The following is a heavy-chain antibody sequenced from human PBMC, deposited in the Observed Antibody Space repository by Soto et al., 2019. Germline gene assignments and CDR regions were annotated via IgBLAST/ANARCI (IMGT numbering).Heavy chain of an antibody. V-gene: IGHV4-34*01. CDR1: GGSFSGYS. CDR2: INHRGST. Sequence: SETLSLTCAVYGGSFSGYSWSWIRQPPGKGLEWIGEINHRGSTNYNPSLKSRVTISVDTSKNQFSLKLSSVTAADTAVYYCARDGVGLDYWGQGTLVTVSS. J-gene: IGHJ4*02. CDR3: ARDGVGLDY.